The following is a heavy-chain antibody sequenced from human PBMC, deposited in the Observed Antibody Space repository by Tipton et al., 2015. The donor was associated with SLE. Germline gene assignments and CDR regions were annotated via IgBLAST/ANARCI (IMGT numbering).Heavy chain of an antibody. J-gene: IGHJ4*02. CDR1: GGSISKSSNY. CDR2: IYFSGST. Sequence: TLSLTCTVSGGSISKSSNYWGWIRQPPGKGLEWFGHIYFSGSTYYNPSLKSRVTISVDTSKHQFSLKLSSVTAADTAVYYCARLKWKQWMVGRYHFDNWGQGTLVTVSS. D-gene: IGHD6-19*01. V-gene: IGHV4-39*01. CDR3: ARLKWKQWMVGRYHFDN.